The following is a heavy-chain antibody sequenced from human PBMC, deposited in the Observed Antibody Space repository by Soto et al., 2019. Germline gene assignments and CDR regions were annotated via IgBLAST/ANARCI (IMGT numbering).Heavy chain of an antibody. Sequence: GSLRLSCAASGFTFSSYAMHWVRQAPGKGLEYVSAISSNGGSTYYANSVKGRFTISRDNSKNTLYLQMGSLRAEDMAVYYCARDFDAGWNHGFDPWGQGTLVTVSS. CDR3: ARDFDAGWNHGFDP. V-gene: IGHV3-64*01. CDR1: GFTFSSYA. CDR2: ISSNGGST. D-gene: IGHD1-1*01. J-gene: IGHJ5*02.